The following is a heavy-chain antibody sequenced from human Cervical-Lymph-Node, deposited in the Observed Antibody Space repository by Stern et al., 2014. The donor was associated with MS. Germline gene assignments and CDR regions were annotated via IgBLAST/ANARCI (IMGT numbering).Heavy chain of an antibody. CDR3: ARQNSVVTISRSGMDV. D-gene: IGHD5-12*01. J-gene: IGHJ6*02. Sequence: EVQLVESGGDLVQPGGSVRLSCSASGFSFRIHAMSWVRQAPGKGLEWVSGVSVFSGTAHYADSVKGRFPISRDNSENTLFLQMNSLRAEDTAIYYCARQNSVVTISRSGMDVWGQGTTVIVSS. CDR1: GFSFRIHA. CDR2: VSVFSGTA. V-gene: IGHV3-23*04.